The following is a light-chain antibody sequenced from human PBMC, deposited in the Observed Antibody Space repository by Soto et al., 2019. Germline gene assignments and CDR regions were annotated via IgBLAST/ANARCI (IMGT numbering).Light chain of an antibody. Sequence: QSVLTQPPSVSGAPGQRVTISCTGSSSNIGAGYDVHWYQQLPGTAPKLLIYGNSNRPSGVPDRFSGSKSGTSASLAITGLQAADEADYYCQSSDSSLSAVVFGGGTKLTVL. J-gene: IGLJ2*01. CDR1: SSNIGAGYD. CDR2: GNS. CDR3: QSSDSSLSAVV. V-gene: IGLV1-40*01.